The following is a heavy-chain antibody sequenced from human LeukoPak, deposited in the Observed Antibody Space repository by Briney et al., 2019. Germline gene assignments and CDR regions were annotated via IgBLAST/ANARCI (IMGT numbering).Heavy chain of an antibody. CDR1: GGTFSSYA. D-gene: IGHD6-19*01. CDR3: ARDQPHSSGWSPVGY. J-gene: IGHJ4*02. V-gene: IGHV1-69*04. CDR2: IIPILGIA. Sequence: SVKVSCKASGGTFSSYAISWVRQAPGQGLEWMGRIIPILGIANYAQKFQGRVTITADKSTSTAYMELSSLRSEDTAVYYCARDQPHSSGWSPVGYRGQGTLVTVSS.